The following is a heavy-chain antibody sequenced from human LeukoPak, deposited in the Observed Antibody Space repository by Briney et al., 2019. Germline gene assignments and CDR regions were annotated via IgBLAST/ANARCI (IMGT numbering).Heavy chain of an antibody. CDR2: IYYSGST. D-gene: IGHD6-13*01. Sequence: KPSGTLSLTCTVAGGSISSSSYYWGWIRQPPGKGPEWIGSIYYSGSTYYNPSLKSRATISVDTSKNQFSLKLCSVTAADTAVYYCANCVAAAAQFDYWVQGTLVTVSS. CDR1: GGSISSSSYY. CDR3: ANCVAAAAQFDY. V-gene: IGHV4-39*01. J-gene: IGHJ4*02.